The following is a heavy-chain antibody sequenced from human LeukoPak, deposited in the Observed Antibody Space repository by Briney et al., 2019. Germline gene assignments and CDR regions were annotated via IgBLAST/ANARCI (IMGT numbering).Heavy chain of an antibody. D-gene: IGHD4-23*01. CDR1: GGSFSGYY. V-gene: IGHV4-34*01. CDR3: ARELRYAFDI. Sequence: PSETLSLTCAVYGGSFSGYYRSWIRQPPGKGLEWIGEINHSGSTNYNPSLKSRVTISVDTSKNQFSLKLSSVTAADTAVYYCARELRYAFDIWGQGTMVTVSS. CDR2: INHSGST. J-gene: IGHJ3*02.